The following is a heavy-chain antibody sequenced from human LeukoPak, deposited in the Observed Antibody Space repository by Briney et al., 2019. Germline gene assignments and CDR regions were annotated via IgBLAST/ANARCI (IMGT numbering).Heavy chain of an antibody. CDR2: INPNSGGT. Sequence: ASVKVSCKASGYNFTIYGITWVRQAPGQGLEWMGRINPNSGGTNYAQKFQGRVTMTRDTSISTAYMELSRLRSDDTAVYYCARDYGSGSYTSAADYWGQGTLVTVSS. CDR3: ARDYGSGSYTSAADY. V-gene: IGHV1-2*06. CDR1: GYNFTIYG. D-gene: IGHD3-10*01. J-gene: IGHJ4*02.